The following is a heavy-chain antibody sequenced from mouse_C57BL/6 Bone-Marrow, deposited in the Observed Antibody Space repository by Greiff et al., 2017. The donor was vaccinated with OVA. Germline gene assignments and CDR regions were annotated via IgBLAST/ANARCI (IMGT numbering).Heavy chain of an antibody. Sequence: QVQLQQPGAELVKPGASVKLSCKASGYTFTSYWMHWVKQRPGQGLEWIGMIHPNSGSTNYNEKFKSKATLTVDKSSSTAYMQLSSLTSEDSAVYYCARKDYAWFAYWGQGTLVTVSA. CDR3: ARKDYAWFAY. CDR2: IHPNSGST. CDR1: GYTFTSYW. V-gene: IGHV1-64*01. J-gene: IGHJ3*01. D-gene: IGHD1-1*02.